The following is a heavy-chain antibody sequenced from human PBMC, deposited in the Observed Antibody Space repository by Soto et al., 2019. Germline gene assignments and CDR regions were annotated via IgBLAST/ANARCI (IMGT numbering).Heavy chain of an antibody. CDR1: GFTFSSYW. D-gene: IGHD4-17*01. J-gene: IGHJ4*02. V-gene: IGHV3-74*01. Sequence: EVQLVESGGGLVQPGGSLRLSCAASGFTFSSYWMHWVRQAPGKGLVWVSRINSDGTSTSYADSVKGRFTISRDNAKNTLYLQMNSLRAEDTAVYYCASTTVTAGFDYWGQGTLVTVSS. CDR2: INSDGTST. CDR3: ASTTVTAGFDY.